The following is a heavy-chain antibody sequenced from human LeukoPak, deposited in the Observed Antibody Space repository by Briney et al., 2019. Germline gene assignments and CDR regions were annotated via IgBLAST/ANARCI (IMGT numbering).Heavy chain of an antibody. CDR1: GYSFTSYW. D-gene: IGHD5-18*01. V-gene: IGHV5-51*01. CDR3: ARSGCSYGFDY. J-gene: IGHJ4*02. CDR2: IYPGDSDT. Sequence: GESQKIFCTGSGYSFTSYWIGWVRQMAGKCLEWMGIIYPGDSDTRYSPSFQGQVTISADKSISTAYLQWSSLKASDTAMYYCARSGCSYGFDYWGQGTLVTVSS.